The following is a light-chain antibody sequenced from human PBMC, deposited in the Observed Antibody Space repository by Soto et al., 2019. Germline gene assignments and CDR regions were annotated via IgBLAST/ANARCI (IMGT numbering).Light chain of an antibody. V-gene: IGLV1-44*01. J-gene: IGLJ3*02. Sequence: QSVLTQPPSASGTPGQRVTISCSGSSSNLGSNPVNWYQQLPGTAPKLPIYSNNQRPSGVPARFSGSKSGTSASLAISGLQSEDEADYYCAAWDDSLNGWVFGGGTKLTVL. CDR3: AAWDDSLNGWV. CDR1: SSNLGSNP. CDR2: SNN.